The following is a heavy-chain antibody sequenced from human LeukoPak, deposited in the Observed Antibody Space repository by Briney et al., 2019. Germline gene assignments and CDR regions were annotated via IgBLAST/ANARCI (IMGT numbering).Heavy chain of an antibody. J-gene: IGHJ6*02. V-gene: IGHV3-11*01. CDR3: ARDRQPTRYGGLDV. CDR2: ISDSGDIV. CDR1: GFTFSDHY. Sequence: GGSLRLSCAASGFTFSDHYMSWIRQAPGKGLECVSVISDSGDIVYYADSEKGRFTISRDNAKKSLYLQMNSLGAEDTAVYFCARDRQPTRYGGLDVWGQGTTVIVSS. D-gene: IGHD3-16*01.